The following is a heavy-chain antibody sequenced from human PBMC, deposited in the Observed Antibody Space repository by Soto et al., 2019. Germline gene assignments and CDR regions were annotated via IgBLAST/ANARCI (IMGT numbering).Heavy chain of an antibody. CDR2: ISYDGSNN. CDR1: GFTFSSYA. CDR3: ATDQCSNGVCYPYYFYGMDV. V-gene: IGHV3-30-3*01. Sequence: QVQMVESGGGVVQPGRSLRLSCAASGFTFSSYAMHWVRQAPGKGLEWVAVISYDGSNNFYADSVKGRFTISRDNSKNTLYLQMRSLRAEDTAVCYCATDQCSNGVCYPYYFYGMDVWGQGTTVTVSS. D-gene: IGHD2-8*01. J-gene: IGHJ6*02.